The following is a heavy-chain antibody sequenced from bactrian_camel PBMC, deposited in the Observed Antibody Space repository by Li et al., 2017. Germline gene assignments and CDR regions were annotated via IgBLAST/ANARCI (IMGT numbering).Heavy chain of an antibody. Sequence: HVQLVESGGASVQAGGSLTLSCAVSPGYIIKNYCMGWFRQTPTAANREGLVSIATDGSTNYADSVKGRFTISQDSARNTVYLQMNNLQPEDTATYYCAEGRGSRGEHCYSLNYWGQGTQVTVS. J-gene: IGHJ4*01. CDR2: IATDGST. D-gene: IGHD6*01. CDR1: PGYIIKNYC. CDR3: AEGRGSRGEHCYSLNY. V-gene: IGHV3S53*01.